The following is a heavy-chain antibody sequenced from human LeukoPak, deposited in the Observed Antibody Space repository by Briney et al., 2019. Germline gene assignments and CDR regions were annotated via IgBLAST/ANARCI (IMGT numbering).Heavy chain of an antibody. D-gene: IGHD3-22*01. CDR2: INPNSGGT. CDR3: ARDRDYDSSGSLEFDY. V-gene: IGHV1-2*04. CDR1: GYTFTGYS. Sequence: ASVKVSCKASGYTFTGYSMHWVRQAPGQGLEWMGWINPNSGGTNYAQKFQGWVTMTRDTSISTAYMELSRLRSDDTAVYYCARDRDYDSSGSLEFDYWGQGTLVTVSS. J-gene: IGHJ4*02.